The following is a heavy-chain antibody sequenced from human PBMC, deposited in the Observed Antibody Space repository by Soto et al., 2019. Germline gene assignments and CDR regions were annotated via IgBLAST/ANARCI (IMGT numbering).Heavy chain of an antibody. V-gene: IGHV3-53*01. Sequence: GGSLRLSCSASGFSVSSEYMNWVRQAPGKGLEWVSVIHSGGSAYYAESVKGRVTISRDSSKNTLYLQMNSLRAEDTAVYYCARGRSDWYPLDYWGQGALVTVSS. CDR3: ARGRSDWYPLDY. J-gene: IGHJ4*02. D-gene: IGHD6-19*01. CDR1: GFSVSSEY. CDR2: IHSGGSA.